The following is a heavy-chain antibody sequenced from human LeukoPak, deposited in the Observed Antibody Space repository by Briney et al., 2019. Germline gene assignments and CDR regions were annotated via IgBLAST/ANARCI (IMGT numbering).Heavy chain of an antibody. V-gene: IGHV3-64*01. Sequence: GGSLRLSCAASGFTFSSYAMHWVRQAPGKGLEYVSAISSNGGSTYYANSVKGRFTISRDNSKNTLYLQMGSLRAEDMAVYYCARVKGYYYGSGSYPPIYYYYGMDVWGQGTTVTVSS. CDR2: ISSNGGST. CDR3: ARVKGYYYGSGSYPPIYYYYGMDV. D-gene: IGHD3-10*01. J-gene: IGHJ6*02. CDR1: GFTFSSYA.